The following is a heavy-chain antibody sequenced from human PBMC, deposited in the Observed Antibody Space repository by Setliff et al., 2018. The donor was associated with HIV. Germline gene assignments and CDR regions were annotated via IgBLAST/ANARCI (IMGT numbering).Heavy chain of an antibody. CDR2: ISWNSGTI. CDR1: GFNFSSHT. D-gene: IGHD3-10*01. Sequence: SLRLSCAASGFNFSSHTMNWIRQAPGKGLEWVSSISWNSGTIDYADSVKGRFTISRDNAKNSLYLQMNSLRTEDMALYYCARDFSGLLHDQIDAFNIWGQGTMVTVSS. CDR3: ARDFSGLLHDQIDAFNI. J-gene: IGHJ3*02. V-gene: IGHV3-9*03.